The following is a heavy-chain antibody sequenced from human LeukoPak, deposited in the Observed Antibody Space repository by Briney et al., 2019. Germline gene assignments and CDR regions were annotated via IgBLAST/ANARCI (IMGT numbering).Heavy chain of an antibody. CDR1: GGSFSGYY. CDR2: INHSGST. CDR3: ARAATNCSGGSCYPTLDY. V-gene: IGHV4-34*01. Sequence: SETLSLTCAVYGGSFSGYYWSWIRQPPGKGLEWIGEINHSGSTNYNPSLKSRVTISVDTSKNQFSLKLSSVTAADTAAYYCARAATNCSGGSCYPTLDYWGQGTLVTVSS. D-gene: IGHD2-15*01. J-gene: IGHJ4*02.